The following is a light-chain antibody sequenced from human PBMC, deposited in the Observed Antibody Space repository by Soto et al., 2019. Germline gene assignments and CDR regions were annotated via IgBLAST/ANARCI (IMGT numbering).Light chain of an antibody. J-gene: IGKJ5*01. CDR1: QSVSNNY. Sequence: ELGMTQSPATLSVSPGERATLSCRASQSVSNNYLAWYQQKPGQAPRLLIYGASNRATGIPDRFSGSGSGTDFTLTISSLEPEDFAVYYCQQYGSSPPITFGQGTRLEIK. CDR2: GAS. V-gene: IGKV3-20*01. CDR3: QQYGSSPPIT.